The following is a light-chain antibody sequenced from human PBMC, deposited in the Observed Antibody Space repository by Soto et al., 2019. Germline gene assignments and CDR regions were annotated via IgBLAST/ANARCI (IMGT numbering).Light chain of an antibody. CDR1: QSVSRN. CDR2: GAS. CDR3: QQYSNWPT. Sequence: EIVMTQSPATQSVSPGERATLSCRASQSVSRNLAWYQQRPGQAPRFRISGASTRATGIAARFSGSGSGREFTLTISSMQSEDYALYYCQQYSNWPTFGQGTRLEIK. J-gene: IGKJ5*01. V-gene: IGKV3-15*01.